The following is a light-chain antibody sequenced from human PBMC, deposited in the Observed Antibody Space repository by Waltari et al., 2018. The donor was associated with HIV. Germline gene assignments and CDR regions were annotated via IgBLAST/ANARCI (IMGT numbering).Light chain of an antibody. CDR3: GTWDRTLGGGV. Sequence: QSVLTQPPSVSAAPGQKVTISCSRSSSNIGNDYVSWYQHVPGAAPRLLIYDNSKRPSGIPYRFSGSESGTSATLAITGLQTGDEADYYCGTWDRTLGGGVFGGGTKLTVL. J-gene: IGLJ3*02. CDR1: SSNIGNDY. CDR2: DNS. V-gene: IGLV1-51*01.